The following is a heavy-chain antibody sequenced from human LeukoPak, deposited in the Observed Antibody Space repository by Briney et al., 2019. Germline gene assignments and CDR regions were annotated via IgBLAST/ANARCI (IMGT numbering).Heavy chain of an antibody. Sequence: GSSVKVSCKASGGTFSSYAISWVRQAPGRGLEWMGGIIPIFGTANYAQKFQGRVTITTDESTSTAYMELSSLRSEDTAVYYCASTRQASYPRGYFDYWGQGTLVTVSS. J-gene: IGHJ4*02. V-gene: IGHV1-69*05. CDR3: ASTRQASYPRGYFDY. D-gene: IGHD2-15*01. CDR2: IIPIFGTA. CDR1: GGTFSSYA.